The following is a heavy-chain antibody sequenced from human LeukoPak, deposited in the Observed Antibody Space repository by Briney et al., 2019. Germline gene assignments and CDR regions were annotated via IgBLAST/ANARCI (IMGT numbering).Heavy chain of an antibody. Sequence: GRSLRLSCAASGFTFSSYAMHWVRQAPGKGLEWVAVISYDGSNKYYADPVKGRFTISRDNSKNTLYLQMNSLRAEDTAVYYCAGDQDIVVVTAIWYYWGQGTLVTVSS. D-gene: IGHD2-21*02. V-gene: IGHV3-30*04. J-gene: IGHJ4*02. CDR3: AGDQDIVVVTAIWYY. CDR2: ISYDGSNK. CDR1: GFTFSSYA.